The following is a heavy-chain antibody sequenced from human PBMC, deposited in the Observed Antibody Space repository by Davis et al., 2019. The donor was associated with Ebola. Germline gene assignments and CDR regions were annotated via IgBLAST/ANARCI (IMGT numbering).Heavy chain of an antibody. J-gene: IGHJ6*02. CDR2: IYPGDSDT. CDR1: GFSITSYW. Sequence: GESLKISCQVSGFSITSYWIGWVRQMPGKGLEWMGIIYPGDSDTRYSPSFQGQVTVSADKSISTAYLQWSSLKASDTAIYYCARPRSPYYNYYPMDVWGQGTKVTVS. V-gene: IGHV5-51*01. CDR3: ARPRSPYYNYYPMDV.